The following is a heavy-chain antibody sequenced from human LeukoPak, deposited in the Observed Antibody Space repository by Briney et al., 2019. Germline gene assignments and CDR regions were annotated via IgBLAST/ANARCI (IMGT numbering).Heavy chain of an antibody. CDR3: ARSAYNFDY. Sequence: GGSLRLSCAASGFTFSSYEMNWVRQAPGKGLEWVSYISSSGSTIYYADSVKGRFTISRDNAKNPLYLQMNSLRAEDTAVYYCARSAYNFDYWGQGTLVTVSS. D-gene: IGHD1-1*01. J-gene: IGHJ4*02. CDR1: GFTFSSYE. CDR2: ISSSGSTI. V-gene: IGHV3-48*03.